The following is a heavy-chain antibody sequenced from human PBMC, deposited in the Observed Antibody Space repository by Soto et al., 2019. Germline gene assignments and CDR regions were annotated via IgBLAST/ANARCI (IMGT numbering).Heavy chain of an antibody. CDR1: SGPDRSHN. CDR2: VYYTGDT. V-gene: IGHV4-59*08. J-gene: IGHJ6*02. D-gene: IGHD4-17*01. CDR3: VRQGIDYLHVLVDV. Sequence: QVQLQQSGPRLVKPSETLSLTCTVSSGPDRSHNWGWIRQPPGGVLEWIGYVYYTGDTAYNPSLRGRVTISADTSTNDISLTLNSVTAADTAVYYCVRQGIDYLHVLVDVWGQGTPVSVSS.